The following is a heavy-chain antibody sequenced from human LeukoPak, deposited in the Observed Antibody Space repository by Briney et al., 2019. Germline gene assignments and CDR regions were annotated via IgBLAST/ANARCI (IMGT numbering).Heavy chain of an antibody. Sequence: GASVKVSCKASGYTFTGYYMHWVRQAPGQGLEWMGWINPNSGGTNYAQKFQGRVTMTRDTSISTAYVELSRLRSDDTAVYYCARGWDIAAAGSVLVDYWGQGTLVTVSS. D-gene: IGHD6-13*01. CDR2: INPNSGGT. J-gene: IGHJ4*02. CDR1: GYTFTGYY. V-gene: IGHV1-2*02. CDR3: ARGWDIAAAGSVLVDY.